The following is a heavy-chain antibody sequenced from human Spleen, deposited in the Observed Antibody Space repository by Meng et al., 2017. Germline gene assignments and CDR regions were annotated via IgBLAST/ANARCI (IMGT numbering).Heavy chain of an antibody. CDR3: AKGPAY. V-gene: IGHV3-53*05. Sequence: GGSLRLSCAASGFTVSHNYMSWVRQAPGKGLEWVSVIYSGGNTYYADSVKGRFTISRDNSRNTVFLQINSLRVEDTAVYYCAKGPAYWGQGTLVTVSS. CDR2: IYSGGNT. CDR1: GFTVSHNY. J-gene: IGHJ4*02.